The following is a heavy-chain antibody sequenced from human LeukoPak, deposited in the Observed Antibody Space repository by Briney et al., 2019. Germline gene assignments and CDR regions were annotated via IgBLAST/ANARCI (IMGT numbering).Heavy chain of an antibody. J-gene: IGHJ4*02. CDR3: ARRAKFYGDYDGPFDY. Sequence: AGGSLRLSCAASGFTVSSNYMSWVRQAPGKGLEWVSVIYSGGSTYYADSVKGRFTISRDNSKNTLYLQMNSLRAEDTAVYYCARRAKFYGDYDGPFDYWGQGTLVTVSS. D-gene: IGHD4-17*01. CDR1: GFTVSSNY. CDR2: IYSGGST. V-gene: IGHV3-66*01.